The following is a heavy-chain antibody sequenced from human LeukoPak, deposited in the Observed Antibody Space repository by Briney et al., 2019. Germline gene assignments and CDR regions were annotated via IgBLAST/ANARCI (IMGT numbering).Heavy chain of an antibody. V-gene: IGHV1-69*13. J-gene: IGHJ3*02. CDR2: IIPIFDTA. Sequence: SVKVSCKASGGTFSSYAISWVRQAPGQGLEWMGGIIPIFDTANYAQKFQGRVTITADESTSTAYMELSSLRSEDTAVYYCARGMVGATQSAAFDIWGQGTMVTVSS. D-gene: IGHD1-26*01. CDR1: GGTFSSYA. CDR3: ARGMVGATQSAAFDI.